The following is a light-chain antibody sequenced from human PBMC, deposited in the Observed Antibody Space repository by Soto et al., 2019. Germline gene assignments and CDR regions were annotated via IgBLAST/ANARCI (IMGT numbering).Light chain of an antibody. Sequence: ALPLTQSPSSLSASVGDRVTITCRASQGISSAFAWYQQKPGKVPRLLIYDVSSLQSGVPSRFSGSGSGTDFTLTISSLQPEDFATYYCQQFDTYPLTFGQGTRLDVK. J-gene: IGKJ5*01. CDR3: QQFDTYPLT. CDR2: DVS. CDR1: QGISSA. V-gene: IGKV1-13*02.